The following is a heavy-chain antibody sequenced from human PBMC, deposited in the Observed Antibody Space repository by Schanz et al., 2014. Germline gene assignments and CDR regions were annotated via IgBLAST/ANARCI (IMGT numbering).Heavy chain of an antibody. V-gene: IGHV3-74*02. Sequence: EVQLVESGGGLVQPGGSLRLSCAASGFTFSDSWMHWVRQAPGKGLVWVSRTSNDGSFTTFADSVKGRFTISRDNANNSLYLQMNSLKTEDTAVYYCARSPRMDVWGQGTMVTVSS. J-gene: IGHJ6*02. CDR3: ARSPRMDV. CDR1: GFTFSDSW. CDR2: TSNDGSFT.